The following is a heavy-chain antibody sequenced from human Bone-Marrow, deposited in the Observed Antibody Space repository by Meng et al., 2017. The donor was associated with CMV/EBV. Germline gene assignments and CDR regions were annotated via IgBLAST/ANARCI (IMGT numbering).Heavy chain of an antibody. Sequence: GSLRLSCTVSGGSISSYYWSWIRQPPGKGLEWIGYIYYSGSTNYNPSLKGRVTISVDTSKNQFSLKLSSVTAADTAVYYCARSPSGSAGGYFDYWGQGTLVTVSS. CDR1: GGSISSYY. V-gene: IGHV4-59*01. CDR3: ARSPSGSAGGYFDY. CDR2: IYYSGST. J-gene: IGHJ4*02. D-gene: IGHD1-26*01.